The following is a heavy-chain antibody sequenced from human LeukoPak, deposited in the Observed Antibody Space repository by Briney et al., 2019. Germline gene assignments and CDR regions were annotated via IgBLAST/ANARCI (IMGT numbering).Heavy chain of an antibody. CDR2: ISAYNGNT. J-gene: IGHJ4*02. Sequence: ASVKVSCKASGYTFTSYAMHWVRQAPGQGLEWMGWISAYNGNTNYAQKLQGRVTMTTDTSTSTAYMELRSLRSDDTAVYYCARDLADLGVDYWGQGTLVTVSS. CDR3: ARDLADLGVDY. CDR1: GYTFTSYA. D-gene: IGHD3-16*01. V-gene: IGHV1-18*01.